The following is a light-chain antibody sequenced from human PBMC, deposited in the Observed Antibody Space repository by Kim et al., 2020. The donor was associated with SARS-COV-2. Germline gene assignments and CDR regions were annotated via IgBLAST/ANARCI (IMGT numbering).Light chain of an antibody. Sequence: SVSPGQTARITCSGDKLGDKYASWYQQKPGQSPILVIYRDDKRPSGIPERFSGSNSDNTATLLISGTQALDEADYYCQAWDSDTWVFGGGTKLTVL. V-gene: IGLV3-1*01. J-gene: IGLJ3*02. CDR1: KLGDKY. CDR3: QAWDSDTWV. CDR2: RDD.